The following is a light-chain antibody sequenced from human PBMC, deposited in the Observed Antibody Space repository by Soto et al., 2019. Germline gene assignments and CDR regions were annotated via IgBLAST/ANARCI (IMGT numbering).Light chain of an antibody. CDR1: TGAVTSGHF. CDR3: LLSYSGAWV. J-gene: IGLJ3*02. CDR2: DTT. V-gene: IGLV7-46*01. Sequence: QTVVTQEPSLTVSPGGTVTLTCGSSTGAVTSGHFPYWFQQKSGQAPRTLIYDTTNRHSWTPARFSGSLLGGKAALTLSGAQPDDEADYYCLLSYSGAWVFGGGTKLTVL.